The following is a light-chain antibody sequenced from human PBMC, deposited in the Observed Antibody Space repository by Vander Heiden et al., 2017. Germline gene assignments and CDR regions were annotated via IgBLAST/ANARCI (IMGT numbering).Light chain of an antibody. CDR3: ATGDDSLNGPV. CDR2: SND. V-gene: IGLV1-44*01. J-gene: IGLJ2*01. CDR1: SSNVGSNT. Sequence: TIACSGSSSNVGSNTVNWYQQLPGTAPNLLIYSNDQRPSGVPDRFSGSKSGTSASLAISGLQAEDEADYYCATGDDSLNGPVFGGGTKVTVV.